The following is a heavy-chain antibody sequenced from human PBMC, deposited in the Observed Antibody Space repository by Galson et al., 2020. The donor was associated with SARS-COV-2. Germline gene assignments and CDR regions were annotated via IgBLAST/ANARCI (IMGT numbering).Heavy chain of an antibody. D-gene: IGHD3-22*01. Sequence: GESLKISCAASGFTFSSYGMHWVRQAPGKGLEWVAVIWYDGSNKYYADSVKGRFTISRDNSKTTLYLQMNSLRAEDTAVYYCARDSCYDDGSGYDYPPDCAYGMDVWGQGTTVTGSS. V-gene: IGHV3-33*01. J-gene: IGHJ6*02. CDR1: GFTFSSYG. CDR3: ARDSCYDDGSGYDYPPDCAYGMDV. CDR2: IWYDGSNK.